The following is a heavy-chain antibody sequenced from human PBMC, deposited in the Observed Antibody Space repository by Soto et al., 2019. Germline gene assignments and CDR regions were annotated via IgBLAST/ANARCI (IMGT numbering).Heavy chain of an antibody. D-gene: IGHD6-19*01. J-gene: IGHJ6*02. V-gene: IGHV3-30-3*01. Sequence: SLRLSCAASGFTFSSYAMHWVRQAPGKGLEWVAVISYDGSNKYYADSVKGRFTISRDNSKNTLYLQMNSLRAEDTAVYYCARDSGWYEDYYYGMDVWGQGTTVTVSS. CDR1: GFTFSSYA. CDR2: ISYDGSNK. CDR3: ARDSGWYEDYYYGMDV.